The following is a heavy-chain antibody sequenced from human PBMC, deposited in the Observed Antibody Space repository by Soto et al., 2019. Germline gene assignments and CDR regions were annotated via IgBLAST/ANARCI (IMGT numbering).Heavy chain of an antibody. CDR3: GRLAPRGDYAY. V-gene: IGHV4-59*08. CDR1: GGSISGYY. CDR2: VYNGNT. Sequence: SETLSLTCTISGGSISGYYWTWIRQSPGKGLEYIGYVYNGNTNYNPSLNSRVTISVDTSKNQFSLKLSSVTAADTAVYYCGRLAPRGDYAYWGQGSLVTVSS. D-gene: IGHD3-16*01. J-gene: IGHJ4*02.